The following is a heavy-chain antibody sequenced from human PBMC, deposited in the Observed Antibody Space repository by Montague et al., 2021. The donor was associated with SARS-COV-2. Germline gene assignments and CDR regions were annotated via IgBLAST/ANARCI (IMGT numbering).Heavy chain of an antibody. D-gene: IGHD6-13*01. V-gene: IGHV3-33*06. J-gene: IGHJ4*02. CDR2: LWYDGSNQ. CDR3: AKSLGYSSSWYLGFFDY. Sequence: SLRLSCAASGFTFSSYGMHLVRQAPGKGLEWVAVLWYDGSNQYYSDSCXVLFTISRDDSKNTLYLQMHSLRAEGTAVYYCAKSLGYSSSWYLGFFDYCGQGTLVPVSS. CDR1: GFTFSSYG.